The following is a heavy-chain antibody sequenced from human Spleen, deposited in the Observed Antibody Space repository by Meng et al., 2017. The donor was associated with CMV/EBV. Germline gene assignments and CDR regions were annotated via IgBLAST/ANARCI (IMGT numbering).Heavy chain of an antibody. D-gene: IGHD1-26*01. Sequence: GGSLRLSCAASGFIFDDYAMHWVRQAPGKGLEWVSGINWNSGSIGYADSVKGRFTISRDNARNSLYLQMNSLRGEDTAFYYCTKGDMGATLRGHYYGMDVWGPGTMVTVSS. J-gene: IGHJ6*02. CDR2: INWNSGSI. CDR1: GFIFDDYA. CDR3: TKGDMGATLRGHYYGMDV. V-gene: IGHV3-9*01.